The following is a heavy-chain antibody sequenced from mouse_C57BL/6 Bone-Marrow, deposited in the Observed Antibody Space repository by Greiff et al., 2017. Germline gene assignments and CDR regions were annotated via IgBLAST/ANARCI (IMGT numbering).Heavy chain of an antibody. CDR2: INPNNGGT. Sequence: VQLQQSGPELVKPGASVKISCKASGYTFTDYYMNWVKQSHGKSIEWIGDINPNNGGTSYNQKFKGKATLTVDKSSSTAYMALRSLTCEHSAVYYCARGKDDGSYWGQGTLVTVSA. CDR3: ARGKDDGSY. CDR1: GYTFTDYY. V-gene: IGHV1-26*01. J-gene: IGHJ3*01.